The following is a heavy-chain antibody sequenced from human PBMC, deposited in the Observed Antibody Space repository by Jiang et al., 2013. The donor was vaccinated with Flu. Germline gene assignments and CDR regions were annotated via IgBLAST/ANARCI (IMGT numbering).Heavy chain of an antibody. Sequence: SGAEVKEPGASVKVSCKTSGYTFTYFYLHWVRQAPGQGLEWMGQINPISDNTDSSQNFQVRVTMTRDTSTATAYMELSGLRSDDTAIYYCVRGSSTHDYLDNWGQGTLVAVSS. CDR2: INPISDNT. CDR1: GYTFTYFY. CDR3: VRGSSTHDYLDN. V-gene: IGHV1-46*01. J-gene: IGHJ4*02.